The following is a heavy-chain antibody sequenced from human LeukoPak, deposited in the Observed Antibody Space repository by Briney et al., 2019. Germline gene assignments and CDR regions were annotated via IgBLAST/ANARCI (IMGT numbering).Heavy chain of an antibody. V-gene: IGHV4-59*12. D-gene: IGHD6-13*01. CDR1: GGSISSYY. Sequence: SETLSLTCTVSGGSISSYYWSWIRQPPGKGLEWIGYIYYSGSTYYNPSLKSRVIISVDTSRNQFSLKLSSVTAADTAVYYCAREQHAIDYWGQGTLVTVSS. J-gene: IGHJ4*02. CDR3: AREQHAIDY. CDR2: IYYSGST.